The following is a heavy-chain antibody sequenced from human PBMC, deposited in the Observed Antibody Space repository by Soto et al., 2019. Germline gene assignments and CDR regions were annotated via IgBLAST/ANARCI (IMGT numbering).Heavy chain of an antibody. CDR1: GFTLTNNG. CDR3: AKDRGLAESGTWSHYYYGMDV. CDR2: ISSDGSSY. D-gene: IGHD1-26*01. V-gene: IGHV3-30*18. J-gene: IGHJ6*02. Sequence: GGSLRLSCVASGFTLTNNGIHFFRHSPFQWLEWVAVISSDGSSYYYGDSVRGRFTISRDTSKNTLFLEMNSLTTADTAVYYCAKDRGLAESGTWSHYYYGMDVWGQGTSVTVSS.